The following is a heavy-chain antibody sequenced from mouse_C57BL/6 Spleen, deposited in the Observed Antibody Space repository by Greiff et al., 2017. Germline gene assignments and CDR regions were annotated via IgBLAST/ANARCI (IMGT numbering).Heavy chain of an antibody. CDR3: ARDGYGFDY. CDR1: GFTFSSYA. CDR2: ISDGGSYT. D-gene: IGHD2-2*01. V-gene: IGHV5-4*01. J-gene: IGHJ2*01. Sequence: EVQRVESGGGLVKPGGSLKLSCAASGFTFSSYAMSWVRQTPEKRLEWVATISDGGSYTYYPDNVKGRFTISRDNAKNNLYLQMSHLKSEDTAMYYCARDGYGFDYWGQGTTLTVSS.